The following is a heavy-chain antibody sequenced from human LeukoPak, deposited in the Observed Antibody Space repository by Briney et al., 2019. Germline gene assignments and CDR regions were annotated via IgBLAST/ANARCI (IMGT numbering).Heavy chain of an antibody. CDR3: ARDGQVAIGAFDY. V-gene: IGHV3-7*01. CDR2: IKQDGSEK. J-gene: IGHJ4*02. Sequence: GGSLRLSCAASEFTFSSYWMSWVRQAPGKGLEWVANIKQDGSEKYYVDSVKGRFTISRDNAKNSLYLQMNSLRAEDTAVYYCARDGQVAIGAFDYWGQGTLVTVSS. CDR1: EFTFSSYW. D-gene: IGHD5-12*01.